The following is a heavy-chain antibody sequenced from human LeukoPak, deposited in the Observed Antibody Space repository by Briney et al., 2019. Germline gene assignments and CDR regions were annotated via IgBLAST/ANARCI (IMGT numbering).Heavy chain of an antibody. CDR3: ARNRAGTNYFDY. J-gene: IGHJ4*02. V-gene: IGHV3-7*01. Sequence: GGSLRLSCAASGFTFSSYAMSWVRQAPGKGLEWVANIKQDGSEKYYVDSVKGRFTISRDNAKNSLYLQMNSLRAEDTAVYYCARNRAGTNYFDYWGQGTLVTVSS. CDR1: GFTFSSYA. D-gene: IGHD1-7*01. CDR2: IKQDGSEK.